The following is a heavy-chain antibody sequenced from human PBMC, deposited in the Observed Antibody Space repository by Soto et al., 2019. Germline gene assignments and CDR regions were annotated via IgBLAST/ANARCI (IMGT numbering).Heavy chain of an antibody. J-gene: IGHJ5*01. V-gene: IGHV1-18*01. CDR2: ISRHNGDT. D-gene: IGHD3-9*01. CDR3: ARVLNYDTWFDS. Sequence: AAVKVSCKASGYTFTSYDIPWVRQASGQGLEWMGWISRHNGDTNYAQSLQGRVTLTTDTSTSTAYMELRSLRSDDTAMYYCARVLNYDTWFDSWG. CDR1: GYTFTSYD.